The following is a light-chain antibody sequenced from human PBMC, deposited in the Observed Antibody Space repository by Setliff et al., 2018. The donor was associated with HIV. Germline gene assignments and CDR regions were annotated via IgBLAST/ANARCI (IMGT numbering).Light chain of an antibody. CDR3: SSYTTSHTYV. J-gene: IGLJ1*01. CDR1: SSDVGAFNY. Sequence: QSALVQPASVSGSPGQSITISCTGTSSDVGAFNYVSWYQQHPGKAPKLIIYGVNSRPSGVSNRFSGSKSDDTASLTISGLQAEDEADYYCSSYTTSHTYVFGTGTKVTVL. V-gene: IGLV2-14*01. CDR2: GVN.